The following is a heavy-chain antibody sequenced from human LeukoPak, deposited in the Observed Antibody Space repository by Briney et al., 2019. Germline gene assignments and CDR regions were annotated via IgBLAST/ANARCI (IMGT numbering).Heavy chain of an antibody. J-gene: IGHJ1*01. CDR3: ARHDSAGYSYFQY. CDR1: GGSISSYY. CDR2: IYYTGST. D-gene: IGHD3-22*01. V-gene: IGHV4-59*08. Sequence: ETLSLTCTVSGGSISSYYWSWIRQPPGKGREWIGYIYYTGSTNYNPSLKSRVTISLDTSKTQFSLKLSSVTAADAAVYYCARHDSAGYSYFQYWGQGTLVTVSS.